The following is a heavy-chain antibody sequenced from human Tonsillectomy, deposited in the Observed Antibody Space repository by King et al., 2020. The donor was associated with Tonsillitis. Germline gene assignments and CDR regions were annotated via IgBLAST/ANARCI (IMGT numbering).Heavy chain of an antibody. CDR2: IYHSGST. Sequence: VQLQQWGAGLLKPSETLSLTCAVYGGSFSGYYWSWIRQSPGKGLEWIVEIYHSGSTNYNPSLKSRVTISLDTSKNQFSLKLSSVTAADTAVYYCARGKYDVWSGYPDYFDYWGQGTLVTVSS. CDR1: GGSFSGYY. D-gene: IGHD3-3*01. V-gene: IGHV4-34*01. CDR3: ARGKYDVWSGYPDYFDY. J-gene: IGHJ4*02.